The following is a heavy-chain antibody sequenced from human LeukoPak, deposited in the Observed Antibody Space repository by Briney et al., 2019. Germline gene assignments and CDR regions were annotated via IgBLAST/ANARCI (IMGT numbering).Heavy chain of an antibody. V-gene: IGHV1-69*05. CDR2: IIPIFGTA. CDR1: GGSFSSYA. J-gene: IGHJ5*02. Sequence: ASVKLSCKASGGSFSSYAISWVRQAPGQGLEWMGGIIPIFGTANYAQKFQGRVTMTRNTSISPAYMELSSLRSEDTAVYYCARGRVGDTRSFDPWGQGTLVTVSS. D-gene: IGHD1-26*01. CDR3: ARGRVGDTRSFDP.